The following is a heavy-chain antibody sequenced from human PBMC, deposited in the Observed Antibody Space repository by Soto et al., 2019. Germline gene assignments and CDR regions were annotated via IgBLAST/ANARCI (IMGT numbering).Heavy chain of an antibody. CDR2: IFVTSTPI. CDR3: ARDADWAFGY. CDR1: GFIFSSYS. Sequence: EVQLVESGGGLVQPGGSLRLSCVASGFIFSSYSMVWVRQAPGKGLEWISYIFVTSTPIYYADSVKGRFTVSRDNTQNSLFLLMNSLRAEDTAIYYCARDADWAFGYWGQGTLVTVPS. D-gene: IGHD3-9*01. J-gene: IGHJ4*02. V-gene: IGHV3-48*04.